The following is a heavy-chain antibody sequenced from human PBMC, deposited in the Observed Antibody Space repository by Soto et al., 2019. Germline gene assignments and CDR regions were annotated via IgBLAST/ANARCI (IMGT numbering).Heavy chain of an antibody. V-gene: IGHV1-18*01. CDR2: ISAYNGNT. CDR3: ARYRLPYYYDSRGYPLNNYYYGMDV. Sequence: ASVKVSCKASGYTFTSYGISWVRQAPGQGLEWMGWISAYNGNTNYAQKLQGRVTMTTDTSTSTAYMELRSLRSDDTAVYYCARYRLPYYYDSRGYPLNNYYYGMDVWGQGTTVTVSS. CDR1: GYTFTSYG. D-gene: IGHD3-22*01. J-gene: IGHJ6*01.